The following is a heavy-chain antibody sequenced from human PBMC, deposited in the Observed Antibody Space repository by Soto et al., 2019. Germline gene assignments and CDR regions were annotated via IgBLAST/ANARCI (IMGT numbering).Heavy chain of an antibody. V-gene: IGHV3-74*01. J-gene: IGHJ3*02. Sequence: EVQLVESGGGSVQPGESVRVSCEAFGFTFENQWMHLVRQIPGKGLVWVARINGYGTRTSSADFAKGRFTSSRDNHQNVLYLHLNTPRVENPGVYHCARGGAAGGGAAIDIWGPGTTVAVSP. CDR3: ARGGAAGGGAAIDI. CDR2: INGYGTRT. CDR1: GFTFENQW. D-gene: IGHD1-26*01.